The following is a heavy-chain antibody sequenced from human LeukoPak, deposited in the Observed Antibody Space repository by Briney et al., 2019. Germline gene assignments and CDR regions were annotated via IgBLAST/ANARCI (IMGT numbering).Heavy chain of an antibody. D-gene: IGHD3-3*01. CDR1: GFTFSSYS. CDR2: ISSSSSTI. V-gene: IGHV3-48*01. J-gene: IGHJ4*02. CDR3: AREGFWSGYYTDY. Sequence: PGGSLRLSCAASGFTFSSYSMNWVRQAPGKGLEWVSYISSSSSTIYYADSVKGRFTISRDNAKNSLYLQMNSLRAEDTAVYYCAREGFWSGYYTDYWGQGTLVTVSS.